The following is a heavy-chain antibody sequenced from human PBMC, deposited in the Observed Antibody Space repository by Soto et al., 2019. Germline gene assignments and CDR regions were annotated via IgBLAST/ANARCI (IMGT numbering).Heavy chain of an antibody. Sequence: PSETLSLTCTVSGGSISSYYWSWIRQPPGKGLEWIGYIYYSGSTNYNPSLKSRGTISVDTSKNQFSLKLSSVTAADTAVYYCATDRAYYDFWSRPVGYNGLDVWGQGTTVTVSS. J-gene: IGHJ6*02. CDR1: GGSISSYY. CDR3: ATDRAYYDFWSRPVGYNGLDV. CDR2: IYYSGST. V-gene: IGHV4-59*01. D-gene: IGHD3-3*01.